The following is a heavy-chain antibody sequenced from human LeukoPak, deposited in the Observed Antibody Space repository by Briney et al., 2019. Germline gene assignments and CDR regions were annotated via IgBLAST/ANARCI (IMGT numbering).Heavy chain of an antibody. CDR3: ARHELEFCGGDCTSEGWYFDL. CDR1: GDSMTSDNYY. J-gene: IGHJ2*01. V-gene: IGHV4-61*02. D-gene: IGHD2-21*01. Sequence: SETLSLTCTVSGDSMTSDNYYWSWLRQPAGKGLEWIGRIFASGTVSYSPSLKSRVTISVDTSKNQFSLKLSSVTAADTAVYYCARHELEFCGGDCTSEGWYFDLWGRGTLVTVSS. CDR2: IFASGTV.